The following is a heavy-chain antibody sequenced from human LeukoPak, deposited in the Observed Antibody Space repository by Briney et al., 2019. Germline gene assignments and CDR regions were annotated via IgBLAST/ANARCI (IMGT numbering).Heavy chain of an antibody. Sequence: ASVNVSCKASGYTFTNYYMHWVRQAPGQGLEWMGIINPSGGSATYAQKFQGRVTVTRDTPTGTVYMELSSLRSEDTAVYYCARFNCGADCYTDYWGQGTLVTVSS. CDR3: ARFNCGADCYTDY. D-gene: IGHD2-21*02. V-gene: IGHV1-46*01. CDR2: INPSGGSA. J-gene: IGHJ4*02. CDR1: GYTFTNYY.